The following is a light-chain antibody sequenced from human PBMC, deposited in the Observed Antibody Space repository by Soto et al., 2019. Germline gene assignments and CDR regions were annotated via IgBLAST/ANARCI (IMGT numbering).Light chain of an antibody. V-gene: IGKV3-15*01. Sequence: EIVMTQSPATLSVSPGEGATLSCRASQSVSSKLAWYQQKPGQAPRLLIYGASTRATGIPARFSGSGSGTEFTLIISSLQSEDSAIYYCQQYDKWPLTFGGGTKVDIK. CDR2: GAS. J-gene: IGKJ4*01. CDR3: QQYDKWPLT. CDR1: QSVSSK.